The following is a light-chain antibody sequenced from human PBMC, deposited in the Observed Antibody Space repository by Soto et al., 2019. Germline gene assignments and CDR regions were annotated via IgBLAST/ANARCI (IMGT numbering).Light chain of an antibody. CDR3: QQYSYSSWT. CDR2: KAS. J-gene: IGKJ1*01. CDR1: QSISSW. Sequence: DIQMTQSASILSASVGDRVTITCRASQSISSWLAWYQQKPGKAPKLLIYKASSLESGVPSRFSGSGSGTEFTLSISSLQPDDFATYYCQQYSYSSWTFGQGTKVEIK. V-gene: IGKV1-5*03.